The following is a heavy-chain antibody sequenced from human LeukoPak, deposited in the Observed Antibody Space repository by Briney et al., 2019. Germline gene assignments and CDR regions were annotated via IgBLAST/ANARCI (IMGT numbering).Heavy chain of an antibody. J-gene: IGHJ4*02. CDR1: GFTFATTW. V-gene: IGHV3-74*01. Sequence: GGSLRLSCGASGFTFATTWMHWVRQAPGKGLVWVSLINNDGSSTNYADSVKGRFTISRDNAKNTLYLQMKSLRAEDTAVYYCVIGGTYGSGSWGQGTLVTVSS. CDR2: INNDGSST. D-gene: IGHD3-10*01. CDR3: VIGGTYGSGS.